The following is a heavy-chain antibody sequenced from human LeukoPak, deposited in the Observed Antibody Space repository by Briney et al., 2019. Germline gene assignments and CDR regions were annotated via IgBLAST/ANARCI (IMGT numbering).Heavy chain of an antibody. Sequence: PGGSLRLSCAASGFTFSSYSMNWVRQAPGKGLEWVSSISSSSSYIYYADSVKGRFTISRDNAKNSLYLQMNSLRAEDTAVYYCARGPLVVTAIRCNYWGQGTLVTVSS. D-gene: IGHD2-21*02. CDR2: ISSSSSYI. CDR3: ARGPLVVTAIRCNY. CDR1: GFTFSSYS. V-gene: IGHV3-21*01. J-gene: IGHJ4*02.